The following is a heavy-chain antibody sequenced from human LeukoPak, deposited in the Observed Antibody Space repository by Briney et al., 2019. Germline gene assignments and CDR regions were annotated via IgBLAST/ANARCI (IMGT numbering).Heavy chain of an antibody. CDR2: ISGTGDTT. V-gene: IGHV3-23*01. CDR3: ARIGYSSSSFDY. Sequence: GGSLRLSCAASGFSFSSYAMTWVRQAPGKGLEWVSSISGTGDTTYYADSVKGRFTVSRDNSKDTLFLQMNSLGAKDTAVYYCARIGYSSSSFDYWGQGTLVIVSS. D-gene: IGHD6-6*01. J-gene: IGHJ4*02. CDR1: GFSFSSYA.